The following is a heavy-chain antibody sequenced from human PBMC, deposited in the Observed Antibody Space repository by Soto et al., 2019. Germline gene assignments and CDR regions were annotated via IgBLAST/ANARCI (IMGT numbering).Heavy chain of an antibody. Sequence: GASVKVSCKASAYTFTNYAINWVRQAPGQGLEWMGWINAHNGNTNYVQKFQGRVTMTTDTYTSTAYMELRSRRSDDTAVYYCARAPYSTSTIVYYFDYWGQGTLVTVSS. D-gene: IGHD6-6*01. CDR2: INAHNGNT. CDR3: ARAPYSTSTIVYYFDY. V-gene: IGHV1-18*01. J-gene: IGHJ4*02. CDR1: AYTFTNYA.